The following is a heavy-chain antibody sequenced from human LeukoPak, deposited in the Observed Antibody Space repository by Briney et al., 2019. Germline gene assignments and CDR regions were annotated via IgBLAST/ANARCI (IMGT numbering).Heavy chain of an antibody. D-gene: IGHD6-19*01. J-gene: IGHJ4*02. CDR1: GYTLTELS. CDR2: FDPEDGET. Sequence: ASVSVSFTVSGYTLTELSMHWVGQAPGKGREWMGGFDPEDGETIYAQKFQGRVTMTEDTSTDTAYMELSSLRSEDTAVYYCATWLSVAGPRAIDYWGQGTLVTVSS. CDR3: ATWLSVAGPRAIDY. V-gene: IGHV1-24*01.